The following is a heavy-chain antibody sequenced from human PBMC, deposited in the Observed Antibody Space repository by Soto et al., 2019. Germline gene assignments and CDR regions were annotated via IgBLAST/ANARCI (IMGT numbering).Heavy chain of an antibody. V-gene: IGHV4-39*01. CDR3: ARRIVAGFHSSFDH. CDR2: IYYSGIT. Sequence: SVILSLTCTFADESISSRGYYWGWISQPPGKGLEWIANIYYSGITYYNPSLKSRSAISVDSSKNQFSLKVTSVTAADTAVYYCARRIVAGFHSSFDHWGQRNLVTVSS. D-gene: IGHD2-15*01. J-gene: IGHJ4*02. CDR1: DESISSRGYY.